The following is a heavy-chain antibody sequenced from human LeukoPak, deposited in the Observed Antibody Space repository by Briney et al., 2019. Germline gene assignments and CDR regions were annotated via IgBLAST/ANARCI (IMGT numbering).Heavy chain of an antibody. CDR1: GGSISSGSYY. V-gene: IGHV4-61*02. Sequence: TLSLTCTVSGGSISSGSYYWSWIRQPAGKGLEWIGRIYTSGSTNYNPSLKSRVTISVDTSKNQFSLKLSSVTAADTAVYYCARTSGSYQGEYYFDYWGQGTLVTVSS. D-gene: IGHD1-26*01. CDR2: IYTSGST. CDR3: ARTSGSYQGEYYFDY. J-gene: IGHJ4*02.